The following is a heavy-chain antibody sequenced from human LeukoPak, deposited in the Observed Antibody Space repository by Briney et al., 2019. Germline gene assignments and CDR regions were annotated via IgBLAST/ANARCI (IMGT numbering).Heavy chain of an antibody. CDR3: VKDLSPQLADFDY. D-gene: IGHD1-1*01. CDR2: ISNDGNST. Sequence: PGGSLRLSCSASGFTFSSFAMHWVRQAPGKGLEYVSVISNDGNSTYYTDSVKGRFAISRDNSKNTLYLRMSSLRAEDTAAYYCVKDLSPQLADFDYWGQGTLVTVSS. V-gene: IGHV3-64D*06. CDR1: GFTFSSFA. J-gene: IGHJ4*02.